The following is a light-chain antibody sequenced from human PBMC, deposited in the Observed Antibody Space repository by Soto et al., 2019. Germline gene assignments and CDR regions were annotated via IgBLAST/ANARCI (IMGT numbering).Light chain of an antibody. CDR1: QSISSY. CDR3: RQSYSTPPYT. CDR2: AAS. Sequence: DIQMTQSPSSLSASVGDRVTITCRASQSISSYLNWYQQKPGKDPKLLIYAASSLQSGVQSRFSGSGSGTDFTLTISSLQPEDFATYYCRQSYSTPPYTFGQGTKLEIK. J-gene: IGKJ2*01. V-gene: IGKV1-39*01.